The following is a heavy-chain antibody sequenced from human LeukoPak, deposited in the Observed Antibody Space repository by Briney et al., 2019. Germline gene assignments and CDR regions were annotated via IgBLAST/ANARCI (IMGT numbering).Heavy chain of an antibody. V-gene: IGHV1-2*02. Sequence: SVRVSCKASGYTFXGYYMHWVRQAPGQGLEWMGWINPNSGGTNYAQKFQGRVTMTRDTSISTAYMELSRLRSDDTAVYYCARATRIVVVITSGFDYWGQGTLVTVSS. CDR3: ARATRIVVVITSGFDY. CDR1: GYTFXGYY. J-gene: IGHJ4*02. CDR2: INPNSGGT. D-gene: IGHD3-22*01.